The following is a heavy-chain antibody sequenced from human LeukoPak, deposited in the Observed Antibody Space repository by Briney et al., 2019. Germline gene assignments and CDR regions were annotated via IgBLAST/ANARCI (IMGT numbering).Heavy chain of an antibody. CDR1: GFTFSNYA. V-gene: IGHV3-23*01. D-gene: IGHD3-10*01. J-gene: IGHJ3*02. CDR3: ARAIYRGAFDI. CDR2: ISGSASST. Sequence: GGSLKLSCAASGFTFSNYAMSWVRQAPGKGLEWVSAISGSASSTYYADSVKGRFTISRDNAKNSLYLQMNSLRAEDTAVYYCARAIYRGAFDIWGQGTMVTVSS.